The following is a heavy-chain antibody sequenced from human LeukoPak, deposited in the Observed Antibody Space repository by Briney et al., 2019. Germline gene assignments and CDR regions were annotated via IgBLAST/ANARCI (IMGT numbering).Heavy chain of an antibody. J-gene: IGHJ3*02. CDR3: ASRGPRKTLTYYDFWSGYRPTADAFDI. Sequence: ASVKVSCKASGYTFTGYYMHWVRQAPGQGLEWMGWINPNSGGTNYAQKFQGRVTMTRDTSISTAYMELSRLRSDDTAVYYCASRGPRKTLTYYDFWSGYRPTADAFDIWGQGTVATVS. V-gene: IGHV1-2*02. CDR1: GYTFTGYY. D-gene: IGHD3-3*01. CDR2: INPNSGGT.